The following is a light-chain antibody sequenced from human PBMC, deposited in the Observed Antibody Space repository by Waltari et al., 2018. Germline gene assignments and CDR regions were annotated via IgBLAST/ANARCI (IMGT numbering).Light chain of an antibody. CDR3: CSYVGSSWV. CDR2: DVT. Sequence: QSALTQPRSVSGSPGQSVTISCTGTSSDVGGYNSVSWYQHLPGKAPKLIIYDVTNWPPWVSDGFSGSKSGNTASLTISALLGEDDADYYCCSYVGSSWVFGGGTKLTVL. J-gene: IGLJ3*02. V-gene: IGLV2-11*01. CDR1: SSDVGGYNS.